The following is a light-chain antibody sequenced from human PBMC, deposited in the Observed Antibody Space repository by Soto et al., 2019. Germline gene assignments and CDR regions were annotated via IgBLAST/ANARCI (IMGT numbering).Light chain of an antibody. CDR1: QSFSSTF. V-gene: IGKV3-20*01. Sequence: EILLTQSPDSLSLSPGDRATLSCRASQSFSSTFFAWYQQKPGQAPRLLIYGGSSRTTGIPDRFSGSGSGTDFTLTISRLEPEDFAVYYCQQYASSVTFGQGTKVEIK. CDR2: GGS. J-gene: IGKJ1*01. CDR3: QQYASSVT.